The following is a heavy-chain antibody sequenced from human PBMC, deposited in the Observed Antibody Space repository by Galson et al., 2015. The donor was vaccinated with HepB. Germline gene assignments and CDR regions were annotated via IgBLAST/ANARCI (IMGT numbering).Heavy chain of an antibody. CDR1: GFTFSSYG. CDR3: AKDTRARITMVREAPFS. D-gene: IGHD3-10*01. V-gene: IGHV3-30*02. Sequence: SLRLSCAASGFTFSSYGMHWVRQAPGKGLEWVAFIRYDGSNKYYADSVKGRFTISRDNSKNTLYLQMNSLRAEDTAVYYCAKDTRARITMVREAPFSWGQGTLVTVSS. J-gene: IGHJ5*02. CDR2: IRYDGSNK.